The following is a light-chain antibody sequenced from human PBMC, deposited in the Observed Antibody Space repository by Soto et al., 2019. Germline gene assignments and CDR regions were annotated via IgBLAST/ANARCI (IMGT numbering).Light chain of an antibody. CDR3: QSYDSSLSGHVV. J-gene: IGLJ2*01. Sequence: SVLTQPPSVSGAAGQRVTISCTGSSSNIGAGYDVHWYQQLPGTAPKLLIYGNSNRPSGVPDRFSGSKSGTSASLAITGLQAEDEADYYCQSYDSSLSGHVVFGGGTKVTVL. CDR2: GNS. V-gene: IGLV1-40*01. CDR1: SSNIGAGYD.